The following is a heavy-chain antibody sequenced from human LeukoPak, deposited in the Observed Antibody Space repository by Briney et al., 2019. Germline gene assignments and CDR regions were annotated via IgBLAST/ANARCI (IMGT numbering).Heavy chain of an antibody. Sequence: GGSLRLSCAASGFTFSSYWMSWVRQAPGKGLEWVSVIYTGGSTYYADSVKGRFTISRDNSKNTVYLQMNSLRAEDTAVYYCAKSPGYSSSFDYWGQGTLVSVSS. CDR1: GFTFSSYW. D-gene: IGHD6-13*01. V-gene: IGHV3-66*01. CDR3: AKSPGYSSSFDY. J-gene: IGHJ4*02. CDR2: IYTGGST.